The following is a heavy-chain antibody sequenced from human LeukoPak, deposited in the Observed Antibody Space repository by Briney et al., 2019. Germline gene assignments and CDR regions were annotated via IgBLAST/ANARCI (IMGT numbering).Heavy chain of an antibody. D-gene: IGHD7-27*01. J-gene: IGHJ4*02. CDR2: ISYDGSNK. CDR3: AKDWDITGDGLLGY. V-gene: IGHV3-30*18. Sequence: PGGSLRLSCAASGFTFSSYGMHWVRQAPGKGLEWVAVISYDGSNKYYADSVKGRFTISRDNSKNTLYLQMNSLRAEDTAVYYCAKDWDITGDGLLGYWGQGTLVTVSS. CDR1: GFTFSSYG.